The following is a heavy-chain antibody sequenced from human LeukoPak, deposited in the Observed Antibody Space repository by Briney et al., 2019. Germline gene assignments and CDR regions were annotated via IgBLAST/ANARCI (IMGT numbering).Heavy chain of an antibody. J-gene: IGHJ5*02. CDR3: ARDGEVGVGRWFDP. CDR1: GFTFSTYW. D-gene: IGHD1-26*01. CDR2: INEDGSDK. V-gene: IGHV3-7*01. Sequence: GGSLRLSCAASGFTFSTYWMSWVGQAPGKGLEWVANINEDGSDKYYVDSIKGRFTMSRDNAKNSLYLQMNSLRAEDTAVYYCARDGEVGVGRWFDPWGQGTLVTVSS.